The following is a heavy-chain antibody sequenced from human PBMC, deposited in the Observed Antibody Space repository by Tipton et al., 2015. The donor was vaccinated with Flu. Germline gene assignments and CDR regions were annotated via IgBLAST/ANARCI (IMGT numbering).Heavy chain of an antibody. CDR1: GASVNSGSYY. J-gene: IGHJ4*02. D-gene: IGHD3-3*01. Sequence: PGLVKPSETLSLTCTVSGASVNSGSYYWTWIRQPPGKGLEWIGYISYSGITNYNPSLTSRVTISVDTSKNQFSLNLISVTAADTAVYYCARGLGSFDFWSGSDYWGQGTLVTVSS. V-gene: IGHV4-61*01. CDR2: ISYSGIT. CDR3: ARGLGSFDFWSGSDY.